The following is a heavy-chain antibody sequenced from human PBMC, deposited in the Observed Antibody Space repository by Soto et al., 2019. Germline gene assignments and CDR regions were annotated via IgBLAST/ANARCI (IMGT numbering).Heavy chain of an antibody. V-gene: IGHV3-30*18. J-gene: IGHJ4*02. CDR2: ISYDGNNE. Sequence: QVQLVESGGGVVQPGRSLRLSCAASGFTFSSYGMHWVRQAPGKGLEWVAVISYDGNNEDYADSVKGRFTISRDNSKNTLYLQMNSLRSEDTSVYYCAKDIVLMVYAGNFDYRGQGTLVTVSS. CDR1: GFTFSSYG. CDR3: AKDIVLMVYAGNFDY. D-gene: IGHD2-8*01.